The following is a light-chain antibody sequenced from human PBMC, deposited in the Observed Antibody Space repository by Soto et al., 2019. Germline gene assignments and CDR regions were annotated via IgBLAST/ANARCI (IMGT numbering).Light chain of an antibody. V-gene: IGLV2-14*03. Sequence: QSALTQPASVSGSPGQSITISCTGTSSDVGSYNYVSWYQQHPGKAPKVLIYDVTNRPSGVSNRFSGSKSGNTASLTISGLQAEDEAEYYCSSYTNINTRACVFGTGTKVTVL. CDR1: SSDVGSYNY. J-gene: IGLJ1*01. CDR3: SSYTNINTRACV. CDR2: DVT.